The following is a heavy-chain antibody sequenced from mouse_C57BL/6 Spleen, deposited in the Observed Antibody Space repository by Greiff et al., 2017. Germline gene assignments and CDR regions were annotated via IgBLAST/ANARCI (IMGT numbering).Heavy chain of an antibody. CDR1: GYTFTSYW. CDR3: ARGADYYGSREGFAY. J-gene: IGHJ3*01. Sequence: QVQLQQPGAELVKPGASVKMSCKASGYTFTSYWMTWVKQRPGQGLEWIGDIYPGSGSTNYNEKFKSKATLTVDTSSSTAYMQLSSLTSEDSAVYYCARGADYYGSREGFAYWGQGTLVTVSA. V-gene: IGHV1-55*01. D-gene: IGHD1-1*01. CDR2: IYPGSGST.